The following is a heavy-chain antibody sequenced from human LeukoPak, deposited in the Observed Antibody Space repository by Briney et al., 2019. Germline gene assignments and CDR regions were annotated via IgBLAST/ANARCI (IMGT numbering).Heavy chain of an antibody. CDR3: AKDRGSGYHYFDY. CDR2: ISTSGESA. V-gene: IGHV3-23*01. J-gene: IGHJ4*02. CDR1: GFTFSSYA. Sequence: PGGPLRLSCPVSGFTFSSYAMSWVRQAPGRGLEWVSVISTSGESAYYADSVKGRFTISRDNSKNTLYLQMNSLRAEDTAVYYCAKDRGSGYHYFDYWGQGTLVTVSS. D-gene: IGHD3-22*01.